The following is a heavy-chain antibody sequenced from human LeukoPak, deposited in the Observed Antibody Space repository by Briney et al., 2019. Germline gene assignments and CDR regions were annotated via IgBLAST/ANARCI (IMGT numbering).Heavy chain of an antibody. CDR3: AKDRSDSSGYPLDY. V-gene: IGHV3-33*06. CDR1: GFTFSSYG. CDR2: IWYDGSNK. Sequence: GGSLRLSCAASGFTFSSYGMHWVRQAPGKGLEWVAVIWYDGSNKYYADSEKGRFTISRDNSKNTLYLQMNSLRAEDTAVYYCAKDRSDSSGYPLDYWGQGTLVTVSS. D-gene: IGHD3-22*01. J-gene: IGHJ4*02.